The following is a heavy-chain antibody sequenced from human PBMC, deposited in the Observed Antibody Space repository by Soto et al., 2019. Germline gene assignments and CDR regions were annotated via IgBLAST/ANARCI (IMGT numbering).Heavy chain of an antibody. Sequence: PGESLKISCKGSGYSFTSYWIGWVRQMPGKGLEWMGIIYPGDSDTRYSPSFQGQVTISADKSISTAYLQWSSLKASDTAMYYCVRQKTTVTTSYWFDPWGQGTLVTVSS. D-gene: IGHD4-4*01. CDR1: GYSFTSYW. V-gene: IGHV5-51*01. CDR2: IYPGDSDT. CDR3: VRQKTTVTTSYWFDP. J-gene: IGHJ5*02.